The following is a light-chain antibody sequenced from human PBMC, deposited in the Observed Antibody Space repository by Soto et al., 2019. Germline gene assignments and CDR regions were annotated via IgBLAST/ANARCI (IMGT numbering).Light chain of an antibody. CDR3: SSYASSNAQL. CDR1: SIDIGRYNY. J-gene: IGLJ2*01. CDR2: DVS. V-gene: IGLV2-14*03. Sequence: QSALTQPASVSGTPGQSITVSCIGTSIDIGRYNYVSWYQQHPGRAPKLIIRDVSSRPSGVPTRFSGSKSGNSASLTISGLQVEDEAYYFCSSYASSNAQLFGGGTKVTVL.